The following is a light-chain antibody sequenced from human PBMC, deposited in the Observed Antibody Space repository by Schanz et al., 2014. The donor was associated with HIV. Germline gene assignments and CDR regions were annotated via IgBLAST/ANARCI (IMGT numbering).Light chain of an antibody. V-gene: IGLV1-44*01. Sequence: QSVLTQPPSASGTPGQRVTISCSGSSSNFRSNAVNWYQQLPGTAPKLLIYNSYHRPSGVPDRFSGSGSGTSASLAISGLQSDDEADYYCAGWDDGLKGWVFGGGTKLTVL. J-gene: IGLJ3*02. CDR1: SSNFRSNA. CDR3: AGWDDGLKGWV. CDR2: NSY.